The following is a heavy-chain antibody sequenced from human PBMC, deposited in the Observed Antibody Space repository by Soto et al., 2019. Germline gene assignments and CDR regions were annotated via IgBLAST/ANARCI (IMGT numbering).Heavy chain of an antibody. CDR3: ARDTPQDGGNSPVGKPGDAFDI. Sequence: ASVKVSCKASGYTFTSYYMHWVRQAPGQGLEWMGIINPSGGSTSYAQKFQGRVTMTRDTSTSTVYMELSSPRSEDTAVYYCARDTPQDGGNSPVGKPGDAFDIWGQGTMVTVSS. CDR1: GYTFTSYY. J-gene: IGHJ3*02. D-gene: IGHD2-21*02. CDR2: INPSGGST. V-gene: IGHV1-46*01.